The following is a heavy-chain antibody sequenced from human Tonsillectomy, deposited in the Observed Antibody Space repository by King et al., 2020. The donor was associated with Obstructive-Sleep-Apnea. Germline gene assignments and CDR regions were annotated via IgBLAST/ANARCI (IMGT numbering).Heavy chain of an antibody. Sequence: VQLVESGGGVVQPGRSLRLSCAASGFTFSTYTMHWVRQAPGKGLEGLAVISFDVNIKYYADSVKGRFTISRDNSKDTLYLQMNSLRAEDTAVYYCARDLATGATSGFDYWGQGTLVTVSS. CDR1: GFTFSTYT. J-gene: IGHJ4*02. D-gene: IGHD1-1*01. CDR2: ISFDVNIK. CDR3: ARDLATGATSGFDY. V-gene: IGHV3-30*04.